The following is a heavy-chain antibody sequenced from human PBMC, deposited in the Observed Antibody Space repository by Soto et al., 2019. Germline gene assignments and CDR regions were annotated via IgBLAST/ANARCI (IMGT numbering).Heavy chain of an antibody. J-gene: IGHJ4*02. CDR2: SSSSSSYI. CDR1: GFTFSSYS. V-gene: IGHV3-21*01. Sequence: GGSLRLSCAASGFTFSSYSMNWVRQAPGKGLEWVSSSSSSSSYIYYADSVKGRFTISRDNAKNSLYLQMNSLRAEDTAVYYCARGVAAAGTRFSDYWGQGTLVTVSS. D-gene: IGHD6-13*01. CDR3: ARGVAAAGTRFSDY.